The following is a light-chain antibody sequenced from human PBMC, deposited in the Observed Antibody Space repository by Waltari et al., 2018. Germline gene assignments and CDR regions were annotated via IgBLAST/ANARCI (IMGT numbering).Light chain of an antibody. CDR2: KDS. CDR3: QSADSSGTYWL. CDR1: ALPKQY. Sequence: TGSGDALPKQYAYWYQQKPGQAPLLVIYKDSERPSGIPERFSGSSSGTTVTLTISGVKAEDEADYYCQSADSSGTYWLFGGGTTLTVL. J-gene: IGLJ3*02. V-gene: IGLV3-25*03.